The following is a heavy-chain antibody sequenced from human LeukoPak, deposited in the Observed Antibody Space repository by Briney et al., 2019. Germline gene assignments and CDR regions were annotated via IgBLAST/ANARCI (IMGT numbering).Heavy chain of an antibody. V-gene: IGHV1-69*04. D-gene: IGHD4-17*01. CDR1: GGTFSSYA. CDR2: IIPILGIA. J-gene: IGHJ2*01. CDR3: ARDGAVTTGWYFDL. Sequence: ASVKVSCKASGGTFSSYAISWVRQAPGQGLEWMGRIIPILGIANYAQKFQGRVTITADKSTSTAYMELSSLRSEDTAVYYCARDGAVTTGWYFDLWGRGTLVTVSS.